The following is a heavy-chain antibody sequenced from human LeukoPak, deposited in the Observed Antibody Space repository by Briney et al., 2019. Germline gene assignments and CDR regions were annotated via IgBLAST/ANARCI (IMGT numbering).Heavy chain of an antibody. Sequence: GGSLTLSCAASGFTLSSFWMSCVRQDPGKGLEWVGTIKDDGSEKYYADSMKGRFTISRDNAKNSLYLQMNSLRAEDTSVYFCAREIPGQQVALDFWGQGTLVTVSS. J-gene: IGHJ4*02. CDR1: GFTLSSFW. V-gene: IGHV3-7*01. D-gene: IGHD6-13*01. CDR3: AREIPGQQVALDF. CDR2: IKDDGSEK.